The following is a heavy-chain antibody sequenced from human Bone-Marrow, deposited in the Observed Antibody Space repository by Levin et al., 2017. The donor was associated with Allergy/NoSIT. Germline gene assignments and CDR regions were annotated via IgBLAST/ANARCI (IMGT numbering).Heavy chain of an antibody. D-gene: IGHD6-19*01. CDR1: GGSFSGYY. CDR2: INHSGST. V-gene: IGHV4-34*01. J-gene: IGHJ5*02. Sequence: GSLRLSCAVYGGSFSGYYWSWIRQPPGKGLEWIGEINHSGSTNYNPSLKSRVTISVDTSKNQFSLKLSSVTAADTAVYYCARGGSGWALPGFDPWGQGTLVTVSS. CDR3: ARGGSGWALPGFDP.